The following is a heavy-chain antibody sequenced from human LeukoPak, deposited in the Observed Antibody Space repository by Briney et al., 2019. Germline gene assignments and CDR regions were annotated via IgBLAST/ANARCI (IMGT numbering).Heavy chain of an antibody. CDR2: IKSDGTGI. D-gene: IGHD3-3*01. V-gene: IGHV3-74*01. Sequence: PGGSLRLSCTTSGFTFSNYWMYWVRQAPGKGLMWVSRIKSDGTGITYTDSVEGRFTISRDKAKNTLYLQMNSLRDEDTAVYYCVRGQTIDYWGQGTLVTVSS. J-gene: IGHJ4*02. CDR3: VRGQTIDY. CDR1: GFTFSNYW.